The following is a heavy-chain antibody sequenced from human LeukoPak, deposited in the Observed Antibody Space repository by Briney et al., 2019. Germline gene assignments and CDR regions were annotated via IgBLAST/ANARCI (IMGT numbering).Heavy chain of an antibody. J-gene: IGHJ6*03. CDR3: ARDPYNGYYGDDYYNYMDV. Sequence: GGSLRLSCAASGFRFDDYGMSWVRQTPGKGLEWVSSITRDSIYTFYADSVKGRFTISRDNAKNSLSLQMNSLRAEDTAVYYCARDPYNGYYGDDYYNYMDVWGKGTTVTISS. CDR1: GFRFDDYG. D-gene: IGHD4-17*01. CDR2: ITRDSIYT. V-gene: IGHV3-21*01.